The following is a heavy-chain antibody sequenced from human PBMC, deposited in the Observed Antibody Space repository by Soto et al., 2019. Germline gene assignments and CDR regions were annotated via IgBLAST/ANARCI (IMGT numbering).Heavy chain of an antibody. CDR3: ARANLSAARPFPLGGDPTGHFDY. J-gene: IGHJ4*02. Sequence: QVQLVQSGAEVKKPGSSVKVSCKASGGTFSSYAISWVRQAPGQGLEWMGGIIPIFGTANYAQKFQGRVTMTADESTSTAYMELSSLTSEDTAVYYCARANLSAARPFPLGGDPTGHFDYWGQGTLVTVSS. D-gene: IGHD6-6*01. V-gene: IGHV1-69*01. CDR1: GGTFSSYA. CDR2: IIPIFGTA.